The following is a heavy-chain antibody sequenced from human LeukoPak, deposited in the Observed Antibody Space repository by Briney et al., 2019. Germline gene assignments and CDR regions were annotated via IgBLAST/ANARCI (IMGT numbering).Heavy chain of an antibody. V-gene: IGHV3-7*01. CDR1: GFTFINYW. J-gene: IGHJ5*02. Sequence: PGGALRLSRAASGFTFINYWLSWVRQAPGKGREWVANIKEDGREKYYVDSVKGRCTISRDNAKNSLYLQMNSLSAEDTAVYYCARMAGLSWFDPWGQGTLVTVSS. CDR2: IKEDGREK. CDR3: ARMAGLSWFDP. D-gene: IGHD5-24*01.